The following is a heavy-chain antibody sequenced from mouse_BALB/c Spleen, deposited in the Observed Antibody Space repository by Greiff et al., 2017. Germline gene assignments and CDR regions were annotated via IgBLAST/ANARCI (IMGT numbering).Heavy chain of an antibody. CDR2: IDPANGNT. J-gene: IGHJ2*01. Sequence: VQLQQSGAELVKPGASVKLSCTASGFNIKDTYMHWVKQRPEQGLEWIGRIDPANGNTKYDPKFQGKATITADTSSNTAYLQLSSLTSEDTAVYYCARSFGYLNWDDFDDGGQGTTLTVSS. CDR3: ARSFGYLNWDDFDD. CDR1: GFNIKDTY. D-gene: IGHD4-1*02. V-gene: IGHV14-3*02.